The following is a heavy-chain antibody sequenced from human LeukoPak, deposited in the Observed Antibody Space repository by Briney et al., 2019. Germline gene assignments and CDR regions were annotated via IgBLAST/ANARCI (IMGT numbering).Heavy chain of an antibody. Sequence: PSETLSLTCTVSGGSINSHSYYWGWIRQPPGKGLEWIGSVHYDGTSYSNPSLKSRVAVFVDTSRDQFSLDLSFVTAADTALYYCVRHISTNTGYFDSCGQGTLVSVSS. D-gene: IGHD5-24*01. CDR1: GGSINSHSYY. J-gene: IGHJ4*02. V-gene: IGHV4-39*01. CDR3: VRHISTNTGYFDS. CDR2: VHYDGTS.